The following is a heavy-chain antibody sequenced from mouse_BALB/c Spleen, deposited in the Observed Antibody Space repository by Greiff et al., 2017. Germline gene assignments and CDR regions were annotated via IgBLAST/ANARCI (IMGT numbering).Heavy chain of an antibody. CDR2: IDPANGNT. D-gene: IGHD1-1*01. J-gene: IGHJ2*01. Sequence: EVQLQQSGAELVKPGASVKLSCTASGFNIKDTYMHWVKQRPEQGLEWIGRIDPANGNTKYDPKFQGKATITADTSSNTAYLQLSSLTSEDTAVYYCASYYGSSVDYWGQGTTLTVSS. CDR1: GFNIKDTY. CDR3: ASYYGSSVDY. V-gene: IGHV14-3*02.